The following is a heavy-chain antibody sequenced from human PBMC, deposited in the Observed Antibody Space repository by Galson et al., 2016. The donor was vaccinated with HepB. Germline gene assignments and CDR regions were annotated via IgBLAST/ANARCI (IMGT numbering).Heavy chain of an antibody. V-gene: IGHV3-43D*03. CDR3: VDV. J-gene: IGHJ6*02. CDR1: GFAFDDFV. Sequence: SLRLSCAASGFAFDDFVLHWVRRPPGRGLEWLSLISWDGAATFYADSVKGRFTISRDNIQNSLYLQMDSLRPEDSYDSYGVDVWGQGTAVIVSS. CDR2: ISWDGAAT.